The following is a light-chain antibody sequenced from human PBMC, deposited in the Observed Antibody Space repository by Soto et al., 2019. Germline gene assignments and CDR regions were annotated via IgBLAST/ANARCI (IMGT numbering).Light chain of an antibody. CDR2: GAS. J-gene: IGKJ3*01. Sequence: IVLTQSPGTLSLSPGERATLSCRASQSVSSSSLAWSQQKPGQAPRLLIYGASSRATGIPDRFSGSGSGTDFTLTIIRLEPEDFAVYYCQQYGSSPRFTFGPGTKVDIK. V-gene: IGKV3-20*01. CDR3: QQYGSSPRFT. CDR1: QSVSSSS.